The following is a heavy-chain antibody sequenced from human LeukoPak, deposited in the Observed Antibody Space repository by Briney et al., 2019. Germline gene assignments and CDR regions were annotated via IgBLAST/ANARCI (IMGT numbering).Heavy chain of an antibody. CDR2: INPNSGGT. CDR1: GYTFTGYY. D-gene: IGHD3-16*01. V-gene: IGHV1-2*06. Sequence: GASVKVSCKTSGYTFTGYYMHWLRQAPGQGLEWMGRINPNSGGTYYAQKFRSRVTMTRDTSISIAYMELASLISDDTAVYYCAGGVLHGGGNWFDPWGQGTLVTVSS. J-gene: IGHJ5*02. CDR3: AGGVLHGGGNWFDP.